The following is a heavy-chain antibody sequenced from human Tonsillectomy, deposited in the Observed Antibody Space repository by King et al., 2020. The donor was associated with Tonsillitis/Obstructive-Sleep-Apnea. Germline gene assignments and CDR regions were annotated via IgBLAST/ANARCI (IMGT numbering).Heavy chain of an antibody. CDR1: GFTFSDYW. Sequence: VQLVESGGGLVQPGGSLTVSCVVSGFTFSDYWMSWVRQAPGKGLEWVANINQHGSEIYHADSVKGRFTISRDNARNALYLQMDSLRAEDTVVFYCARVRYNAPYGMDGWGQGAKLTVCS. V-gene: IGHV3-7*03. CDR2: INQHGSEI. J-gene: IGHJ6*02. D-gene: IGHD3-16*02. CDR3: ARVRYNAPYGMDG.